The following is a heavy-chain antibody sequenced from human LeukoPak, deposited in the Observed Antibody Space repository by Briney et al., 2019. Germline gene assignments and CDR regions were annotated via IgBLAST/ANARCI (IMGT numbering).Heavy chain of an antibody. CDR1: GFTFSSYA. CDR2: ITATRDYT. CDR3: AKGKSAFDS. Sequence: GGPLRLSCAASGFTFSSYAMTWVRQAPGKGLEWVSTITATRDYTYYADSVKGRFTISRDDSKNTLYLQMNSLRAEDTALYYCAKGKSAFDSLGQGTLVTVSS. V-gene: IGHV3-23*01. J-gene: IGHJ4*02.